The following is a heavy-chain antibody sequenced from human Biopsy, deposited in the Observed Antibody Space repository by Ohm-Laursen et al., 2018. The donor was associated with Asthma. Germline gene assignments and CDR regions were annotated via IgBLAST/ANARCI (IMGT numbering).Heavy chain of an antibody. Sequence: SLRLSCAASGFTFSSYALSWVRQAPGKGLEWGSGISGDAQRTYYEDSVKGRFTISRDNSKNTIYLQLNSLRAEDTAVYYCAKDWKSLYVQYFFEYWGQGALVTVSS. CDR3: AKDWKSLYVQYFFEY. D-gene: IGHD5/OR15-5a*01. CDR1: GFTFSSYA. V-gene: IGHV3-23*01. J-gene: IGHJ4*02. CDR2: ISGDAQRT.